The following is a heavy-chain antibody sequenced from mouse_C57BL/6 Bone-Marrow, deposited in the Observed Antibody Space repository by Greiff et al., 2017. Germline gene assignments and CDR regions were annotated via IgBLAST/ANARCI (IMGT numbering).Heavy chain of an antibody. CDR2: ISNLAYSI. D-gene: IGHD2-1*01. Sequence: EVQLVESGGGLVQPGGSLKLSCAASGFTFSDYGMAWVRQAPRKGPEWVAFISNLAYSIYYADTLTGRFTISRENAKNTLYLEMSSLRSEDTAMYYCARQIYYGNGYAMDYWGQGTSVTVSS. CDR1: GFTFSDYG. CDR3: ARQIYYGNGYAMDY. J-gene: IGHJ4*01. V-gene: IGHV5-15*01.